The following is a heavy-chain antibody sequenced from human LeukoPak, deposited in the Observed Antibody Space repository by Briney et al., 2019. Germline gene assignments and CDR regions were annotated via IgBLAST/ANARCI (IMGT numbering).Heavy chain of an antibody. J-gene: IGHJ4*02. D-gene: IGHD3-3*01. CDR3: AKDQYFWSGYYSYFDY. CDR1: GFTFSGYG. CDR2: IRYDGSNK. Sequence: PGGSLRLSCAASGFTFSGYGMHWVRQAPGKGLEWVAFIRYDGSNKYYADSVKGRFTISRDNSKNTLYLQMNSLRAEDTAVYYCAKDQYFWSGYYSYFDYWGQGTLVTVSS. V-gene: IGHV3-30*02.